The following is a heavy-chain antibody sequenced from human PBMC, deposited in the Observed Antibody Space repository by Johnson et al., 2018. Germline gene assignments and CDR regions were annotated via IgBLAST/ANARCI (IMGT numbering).Heavy chain of an antibody. Sequence: QVQLVESGGGLVKPGGSLRLSCAASGFTFSDYYMTWIRQAPGKGLEWVSYISERSTTKYHADSVKGRFTVSRDNAKNSLYLDMNSLRVEDTAVYYCARAVAGTFSYDYMDVWGKGTTVTVSS. V-gene: IGHV3-11*04. CDR2: ISERSTTK. CDR1: GFTFSDYY. J-gene: IGHJ6*03. D-gene: IGHD6-19*01. CDR3: ARAVAGTFSYDYMDV.